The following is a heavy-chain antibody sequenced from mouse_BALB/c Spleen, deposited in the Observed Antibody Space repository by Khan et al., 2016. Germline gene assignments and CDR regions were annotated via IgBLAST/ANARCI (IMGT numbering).Heavy chain of an antibody. V-gene: IGHV3-2*02. CDR3: ARTPTAYYTMDY. CDR1: GYSITSDYA. CDR2: ISYSGST. J-gene: IGHJ4*01. Sequence: EVQLQESGPGLVKPSQSLSLTCTVTGYSITSDYAWNWIRQFPGNKLEWMGYISYSGSTRYYPSLKSRISITRDTSKNQFFLQLNSVTTEETATYYCARTPTAYYTMDYWGQGTSVTVSS. D-gene: IGHD1-2*01.